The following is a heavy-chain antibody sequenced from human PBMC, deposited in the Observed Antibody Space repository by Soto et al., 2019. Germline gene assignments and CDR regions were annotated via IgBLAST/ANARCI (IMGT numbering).Heavy chain of an antibody. CDR3: AKTTNRIVAPRYWYFDL. CDR2: ISGSGGST. Sequence: EVQLLESGGGLVQPGGSLRLSCAASGFTFSSYAMSWVRQAPGKGLEWVSDISGSGGSTFYADSVKGRFTISTDNSKNTLALQMNSLRAEDTAVYYCAKTTNRIVAPRYWYFDLWGRGTLVTVSS. D-gene: IGHD5-12*01. V-gene: IGHV3-23*01. CDR1: GFTFSSYA. J-gene: IGHJ2*01.